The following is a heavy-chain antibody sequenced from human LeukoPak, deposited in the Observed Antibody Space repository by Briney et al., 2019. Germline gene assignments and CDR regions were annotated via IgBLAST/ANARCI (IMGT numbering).Heavy chain of an antibody. Sequence: KSSETLSLTCTVSGGSISSSSYYWGWIRQPPGKGLEWIRSIYYSGSTYYNPSLKSRVTISVDTSKNQFSLKLSSVTAADTAVYYCARGLGAGYNHDAFHIWGQGTMVTVSS. J-gene: IGHJ3*02. CDR3: ARGLGAGYNHDAFHI. V-gene: IGHV4-39*07. D-gene: IGHD5-24*01. CDR1: GGSISSSSYY. CDR2: IYYSGST.